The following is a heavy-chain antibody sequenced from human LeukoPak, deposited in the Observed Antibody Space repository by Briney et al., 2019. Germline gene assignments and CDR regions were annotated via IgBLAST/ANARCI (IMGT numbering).Heavy chain of an antibody. J-gene: IGHJ4*02. D-gene: IGHD6-25*01. CDR3: TATPWGGAAAIFDY. Sequence: GGSLRLSCAASGFTLNTYWTHWVRQTPQTGLEWVAGISGDGNFKRNADSVRGRLTIFTDNAKSTVSLQVSSLRAEDTAVYYCTATPWGGAAAIFDYWGQGILVTVSS. CDR2: ISGDGNFK. V-gene: IGHV3-74*01. CDR1: GFTLNTYW.